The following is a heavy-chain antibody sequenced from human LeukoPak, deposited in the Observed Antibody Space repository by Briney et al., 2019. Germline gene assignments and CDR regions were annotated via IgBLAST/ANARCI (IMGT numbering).Heavy chain of an antibody. Sequence: GGSLRLSCAASGFTFSTYWMSWIRQAPGKGLEWVSYISSSGSTIYYADSVKGRFTISRDNAKNSLYLQMNSLRAEDTAVYYCAKIPFPSYSMPYFDYWGQGTLVTVSS. CDR3: AKIPFPSYSMPYFDY. V-gene: IGHV3-11*01. CDR1: GFTFSTYW. CDR2: ISSSGSTI. D-gene: IGHD2/OR15-2a*01. J-gene: IGHJ4*02.